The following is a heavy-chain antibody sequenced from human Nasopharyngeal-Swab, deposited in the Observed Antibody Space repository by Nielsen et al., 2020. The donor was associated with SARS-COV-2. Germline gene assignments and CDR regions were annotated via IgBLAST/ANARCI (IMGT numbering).Heavy chain of an antibody. Sequence: VRQMPGKGLEWMGIIYPGDSDTRYSPSFQGQVTISADKSISTAYLQWSSLKASDTAIYDCARHLFPRGDYYGMDVWGQGTTVTVSS. V-gene: IGHV5-51*01. J-gene: IGHJ6*02. D-gene: IGHD2-15*01. CDR2: IYPGDSDT. CDR3: ARHLFPRGDYYGMDV.